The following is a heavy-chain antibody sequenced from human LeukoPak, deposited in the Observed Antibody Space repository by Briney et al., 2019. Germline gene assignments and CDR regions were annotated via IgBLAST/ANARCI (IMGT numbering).Heavy chain of an antibody. CDR1: GFTFSSYG. J-gene: IGHJ4*02. CDR2: ISYDGSNK. Sequence: GRSLRLSCAASGFTFSSYGMHWVRQAPGKGLEWVAVISYDGSNKYYADSVKGRFTISRDNSKNTLYLQMNSLRAEDTAVYYCAKDKDSSLDYWGQGTLVTVSS. D-gene: IGHD6-13*01. CDR3: AKDKDSSLDY. V-gene: IGHV3-30*18.